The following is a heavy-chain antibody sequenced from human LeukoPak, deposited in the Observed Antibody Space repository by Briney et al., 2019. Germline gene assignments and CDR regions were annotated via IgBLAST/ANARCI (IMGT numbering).Heavy chain of an antibody. J-gene: IGHJ4*02. V-gene: IGHV5-51*01. Sequence: GESLKISCKGSGYTFTSYWIAWVRQMPGKGLEWMGVIYPGDFDTRYSPSFQGQVTISADKSINTAYLQWNSLKASDTAMYYCARRYASSDWYYFDYWGQGTLVTVSS. D-gene: IGHD6-13*01. CDR2: IYPGDFDT. CDR1: GYTFTSYW. CDR3: ARRYASSDWYYFDY.